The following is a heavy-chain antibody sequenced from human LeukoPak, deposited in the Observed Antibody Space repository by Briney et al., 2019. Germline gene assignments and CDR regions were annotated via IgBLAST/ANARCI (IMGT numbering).Heavy chain of an antibody. Sequence: GESLRISCKGSGYSFTNYWIACVRQMPGKGLEWMGIIYPGDSDTRYSPSFQGHVTISADKSINTAYLQWSSLKASDTAIYYCARRGVRDWFDLWGQGTLLTVSS. D-gene: IGHD3-10*01. CDR2: IYPGDSDT. CDR3: ARRGVRDWFDL. CDR1: GYSFTNYW. J-gene: IGHJ5*02. V-gene: IGHV5-51*01.